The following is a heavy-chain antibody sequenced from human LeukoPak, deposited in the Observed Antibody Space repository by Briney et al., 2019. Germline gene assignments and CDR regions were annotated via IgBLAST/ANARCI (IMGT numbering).Heavy chain of an antibody. Sequence: GGSLRLSCAASGFTFSSYGMHWVRQAPGKGLEWVAVISYDGSNKYYADSVKGRFTISRDNSKNTLYLQMNSLRAEDTAVYYCAKGDYDILTGFLHWGQGTLVTVSS. D-gene: IGHD3-9*01. CDR3: AKGDYDILTGFLH. J-gene: IGHJ4*02. V-gene: IGHV3-30*18. CDR2: ISYDGSNK. CDR1: GFTFSSYG.